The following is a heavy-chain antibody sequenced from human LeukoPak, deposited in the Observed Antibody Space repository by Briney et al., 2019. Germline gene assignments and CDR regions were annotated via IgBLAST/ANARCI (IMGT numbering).Heavy chain of an antibody. CDR2: NSWNSGSI. Sequence: PGGSLRLSCAASGFTFDDYAMHWVRQAPGKGLEWVSGNSWNSGSIGYADSVKGRFTISRDNAKNSLYLQMNSLGAEDTALYYCAKGRDKYQLLSKNWFDPWGQGTLVTVSS. CDR1: GFTFDDYA. D-gene: IGHD2-2*01. J-gene: IGHJ5*02. V-gene: IGHV3-9*01. CDR3: AKGRDKYQLLSKNWFDP.